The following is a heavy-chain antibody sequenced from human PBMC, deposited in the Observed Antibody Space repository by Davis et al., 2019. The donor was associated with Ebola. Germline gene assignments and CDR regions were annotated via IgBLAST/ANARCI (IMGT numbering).Heavy chain of an antibody. D-gene: IGHD3-3*01. V-gene: IGHV3-33*01. J-gene: IGHJ6*02. CDR3: ARSNDFWSGVGYGMDV. CDR1: GFTFSTYG. Sequence: GGSLRLSCAASGFTFSTYGMHWVRQAPGKGLEWVAFIWYDGSNKYYADSVKGRFTISRDTSKNTLYLQMNSLRAEDTAVYYCARSNDFWSGVGYGMDVWGQGTTVTVSS. CDR2: IWYDGSNK.